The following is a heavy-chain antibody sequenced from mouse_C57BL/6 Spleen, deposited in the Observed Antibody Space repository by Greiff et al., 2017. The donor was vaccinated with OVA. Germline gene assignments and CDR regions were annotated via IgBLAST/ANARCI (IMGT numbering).Heavy chain of an antibody. D-gene: IGHD4-1*01. J-gene: IGHJ2*01. CDR1: GFTFSDYG. Sequence: EVKLMESGGGLVQPGGSLKLSCAASGFTFSDYGMAWVRQAPRKGPEWVAFISNLAYSIYYADTVTGRFTISREHAKNTLYLEMSSLRSEDTAMYYCARAITGTGAYYFDYWGQGTTLTVSS. CDR2: ISNLAYSI. CDR3: ARAITGTGAYYFDY. V-gene: IGHV5-15*01.